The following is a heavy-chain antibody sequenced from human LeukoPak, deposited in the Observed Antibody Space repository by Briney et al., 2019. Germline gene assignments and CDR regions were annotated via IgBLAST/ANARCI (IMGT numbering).Heavy chain of an antibody. CDR2: INLNSGGT. Sequence: GASVKVSCKASGYTFTDYYMHWVRQAPGQGLEWMGWINLNSGGTKYAQEFQGRVTVTRDTSISTAYMELSRLRTDDTAMFYCANIQLWLPYWGQGTLVTVSS. CDR1: GYTFTDYY. V-gene: IGHV1-2*02. J-gene: IGHJ4*02. D-gene: IGHD5-18*01. CDR3: ANIQLWLPY.